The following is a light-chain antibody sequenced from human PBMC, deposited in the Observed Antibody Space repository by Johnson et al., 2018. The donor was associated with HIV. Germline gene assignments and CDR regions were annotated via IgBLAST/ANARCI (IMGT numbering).Light chain of an antibody. CDR1: SSNVGNNY. CDR3: GTWDSSLTVYV. CDR2: DNN. J-gene: IGLJ1*01. V-gene: IGLV1-51*01. Sequence: QPVLTQPPSVSAAPGQKVTISCSGSSSNVGNNYVSWFQQLPGTAPKLLIYDNNERPSGIPARFSGSKSGTSATLGITGLQPGDEADYYCGTWDSSLTVYVFGTGTKVTVL.